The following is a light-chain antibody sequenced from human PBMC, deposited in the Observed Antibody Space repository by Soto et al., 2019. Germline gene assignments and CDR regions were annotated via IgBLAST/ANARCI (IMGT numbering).Light chain of an antibody. CDR3: QQYNNWPFT. CDR2: GAS. CDR1: QSVSSN. V-gene: IGKV3-15*01. Sequence: EIVMTQSPATLSVSPGERATLSCRASQSVSSNLAWYQQKPGQAPRLLIYGASTRATGIPARFSGSGSGTEFTLTIRSLQSEDGAVYYCQQYNNWPFTFGPGTNVDIK. J-gene: IGKJ3*01.